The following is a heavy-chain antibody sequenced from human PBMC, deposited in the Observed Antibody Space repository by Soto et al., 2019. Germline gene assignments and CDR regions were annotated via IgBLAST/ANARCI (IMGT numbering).Heavy chain of an antibody. CDR2: TYYSGST. J-gene: IGHJ4*02. CDR3: ARQYSNGFDY. D-gene: IGHD6-19*01. Sequence: PSETLSLTCTVSGASFSGYYWNWIRQPPGKGLEWIGYTYYSGSTNYNLSLKSRVSISVDSSKNQFSLKLTSVTAADTAVYYCARQYSNGFDYWGQGTLVTVSS. V-gene: IGHV4-59*01. CDR1: GASFSGYY.